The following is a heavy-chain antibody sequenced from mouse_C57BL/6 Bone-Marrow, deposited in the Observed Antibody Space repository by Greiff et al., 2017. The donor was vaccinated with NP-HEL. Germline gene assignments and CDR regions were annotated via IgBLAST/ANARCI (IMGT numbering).Heavy chain of an antibody. Sequence: QVQLKQSGPELVKPGASVKLSCKASGYTFTSYDINWVKQRPGQGLEWIGWIYPRDGSTKYNEKFKGKATLTVDTSSSTAYMELHSLTSEDSAVYFCARFTTVEAPYAMDYWGQGTSVTVSS. D-gene: IGHD1-1*01. CDR2: IYPRDGST. J-gene: IGHJ4*01. CDR1: GYTFTSYD. CDR3: ARFTTVEAPYAMDY. V-gene: IGHV1-85*01.